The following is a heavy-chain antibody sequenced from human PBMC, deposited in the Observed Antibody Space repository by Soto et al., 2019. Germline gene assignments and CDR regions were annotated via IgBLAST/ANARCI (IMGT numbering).Heavy chain of an antibody. V-gene: IGHV1-69*17. Sequence: QVQLVQSGAEVKKPGSSVKVSCKASGGTSRSLSITWVRQAPGQGLEWMGVITPLFGIPNYPQKFQGRLTIAADKSTGTAKLELSSLRSEDTAVYYCARDTHSAGGWFDTWGRGTLVTVSS. CDR3: ARDTHSAGGWFDT. CDR1: GGTSRSLS. D-gene: IGHD2-15*01. J-gene: IGHJ5*02. CDR2: ITPLFGIP.